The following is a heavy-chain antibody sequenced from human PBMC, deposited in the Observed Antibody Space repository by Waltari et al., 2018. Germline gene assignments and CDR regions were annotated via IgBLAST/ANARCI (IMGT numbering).Heavy chain of an antibody. J-gene: IGHJ5*02. CDR2: INPNSGGT. Sequence: QVQLVQSGAEVKKPGASVKVSCKASGYTFTGYYMHWVRQAPGQGLEWMGRINPNSGGTNYAQKCQGRVTMTRDTSISTAYMELSRLRSDDTAVYYCARSGLELFFGWFDPWGQGTLVTVSS. CDR3: ARSGLELFFGWFDP. D-gene: IGHD1-7*01. V-gene: IGHV1-2*06. CDR1: GYTFTGYY.